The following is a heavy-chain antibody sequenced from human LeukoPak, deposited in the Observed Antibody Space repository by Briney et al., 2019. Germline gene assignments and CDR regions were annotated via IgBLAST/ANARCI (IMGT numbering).Heavy chain of an antibody. Sequence: PGGSLTLSCAASGFTISNYATSWVRQTPGKGLERVSLISGGGGPTYYADSVKGRFTIYRDNSKNTLYLQMTSLRAEDAAVYFCARNRGNSWQYFFDHWGQGTLVTVSS. CDR3: ARNRGNSWQYFFDH. V-gene: IGHV3-23*01. CDR1: GFTISNYA. J-gene: IGHJ4*02. D-gene: IGHD6-13*01. CDR2: ISGGGGPT.